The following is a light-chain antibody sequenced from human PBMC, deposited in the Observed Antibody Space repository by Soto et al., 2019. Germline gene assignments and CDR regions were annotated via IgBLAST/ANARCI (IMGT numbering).Light chain of an antibody. CDR3: QQRSNWPPFT. V-gene: IGKV3-11*01. CDR1: QSVSSY. Sequence: EIVLTQSPATLSLSPWERATLSCRASQSVSSYLAWYQQKPGQAPRLLIYDASNRATGIPARFSGSGSGTDFTLTISSLEPEDFAVYYCQQRSNWPPFTFGGGTKVDIK. CDR2: DAS. J-gene: IGKJ4*01.